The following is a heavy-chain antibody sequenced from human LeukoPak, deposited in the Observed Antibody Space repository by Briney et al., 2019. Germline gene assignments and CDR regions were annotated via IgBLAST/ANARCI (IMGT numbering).Heavy chain of an antibody. CDR2: IKQDGSEK. J-gene: IGHJ5*02. D-gene: IGHD3-3*01. Sequence: GGSLRLSCAASGFTFSSYWMSWVRQAPGKGLEWVAIIKQDGSEKYYVDSVKGRFTISRDNAKNSRYLQMNSLIAEDTAVYYCARDWRLDWFDPWGQGTLVTVSS. CDR1: GFTFSSYW. V-gene: IGHV3-7*01. CDR3: ARDWRLDWFDP.